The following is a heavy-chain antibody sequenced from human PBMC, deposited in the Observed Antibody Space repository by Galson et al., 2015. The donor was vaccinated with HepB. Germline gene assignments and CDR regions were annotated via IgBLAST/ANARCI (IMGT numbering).Heavy chain of an antibody. CDR3: AREGWDYDILTGPSHFDY. CDR2: ISAYNGNT. D-gene: IGHD3-9*01. J-gene: IGHJ4*02. CDR1: GYTFTSYG. Sequence: QSGAEVKKPGASVKVSCKASGYTFTSYGISWVRQAPGQGLEWMGWISAYNGNTNYAQKLQGRVTMTTDTSTSTAYMELRSLRSDDTAVYYCAREGWDYDILTGPSHFDYWGQGTLVTVSS. V-gene: IGHV1-18*01.